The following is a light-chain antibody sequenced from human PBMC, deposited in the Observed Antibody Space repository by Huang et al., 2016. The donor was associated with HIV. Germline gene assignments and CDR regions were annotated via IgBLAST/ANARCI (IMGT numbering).Light chain of an antibody. V-gene: IGKV2-30*02. CDR1: HSLLHSDGNTY. CDR2: KVS. CDR3: MQGTHWPQT. J-gene: IGKJ1*01. Sequence: DVVLTQSPLSLPVTLGQPASISCTSSHSLLHSDGNTYLNWFLQRPGQSPRRLIYKVSNRDFWVPARFSGSGSGADFTLTISRVEADDIGVYYCMQGTHWPQTFGQGTKVEVK.